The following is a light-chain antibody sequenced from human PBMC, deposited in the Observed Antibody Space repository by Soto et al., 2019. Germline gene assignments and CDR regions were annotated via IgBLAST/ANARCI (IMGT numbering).Light chain of an antibody. V-gene: IGKV3-20*01. J-gene: IGKJ2*01. CDR1: QRVNNNY. CDR2: GAS. CDR3: QQYGSSHHT. Sequence: EIVLTQSPGTLSLSPGERATLSCRASQRVNNNYLAWFQEKPGQAPRLLIYGASSRATGIPDRFSGSGSVTDFTLTISRLEPEDFAVYYCQQYGSSHHTFGQGTKLESK.